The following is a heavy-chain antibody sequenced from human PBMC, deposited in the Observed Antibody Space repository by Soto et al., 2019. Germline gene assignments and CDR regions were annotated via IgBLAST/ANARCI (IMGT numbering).Heavy chain of an antibody. J-gene: IGHJ6*02. Sequence: EVQLVESGGGLVQPGGSLRLSCAASGFTFSSYWMSWVRQAPGKGLEWVANIKQDGSEKYYVDSVKGRFTISRDNAKNSLYLQMNSLRAEDTAVYYCARYDSSGYYYPNCGMDLWGQGTTVTVSS. CDR3: ARYDSSGYYYPNCGMDL. D-gene: IGHD3-22*01. V-gene: IGHV3-7*01. CDR2: IKQDGSEK. CDR1: GFTFSSYW.